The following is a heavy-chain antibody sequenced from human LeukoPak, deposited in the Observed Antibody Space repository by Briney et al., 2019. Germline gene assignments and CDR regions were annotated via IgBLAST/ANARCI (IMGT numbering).Heavy chain of an antibody. CDR3: ARGYYYDSSWYFDL. V-gene: IGHV4-30-2*01. CDR2: IYHSGST. CDR1: GGSISSGGYS. D-gene: IGHD3-22*01. J-gene: IGHJ2*01. Sequence: PSETLSLTCAVSGGSISSGGYSWRWIRQPPGKGLEWIGYIYHSGSTYYNPSLKSRVTISVDRSKNQFSLKLSSVTAADTAVYYCARGYYYDSSWYFDLWGRGTLVTVSS.